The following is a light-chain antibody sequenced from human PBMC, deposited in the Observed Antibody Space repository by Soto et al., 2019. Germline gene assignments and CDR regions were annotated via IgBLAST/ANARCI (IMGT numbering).Light chain of an antibody. CDR2: GAS. CDR1: QSVSSSY. V-gene: IGKV3-20*01. Sequence: EIVLTQSPGTLSLSPGERATLSCRASQSVSSSYLAWYQQKRGQAPRLVIHGASSRTTGIPDRFSGSGSGTDFTLTISRLEPEDFAVYYCQQYGTSPRTFGQGTKVEIK. J-gene: IGKJ1*01. CDR3: QQYGTSPRT.